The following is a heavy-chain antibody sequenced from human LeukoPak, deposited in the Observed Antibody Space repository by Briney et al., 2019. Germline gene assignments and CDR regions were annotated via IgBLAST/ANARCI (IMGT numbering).Heavy chain of an antibody. CDR1: GFTFSSSA. J-gene: IGHJ4*02. V-gene: IGHV3-23*01. CDR3: AKQLGYCSDGSCYFPY. Sequence: GGSLRLSCAASGFTFSSSAMSWVRQAPGKGLEWVSAISNNGGYTYYADSVQGRFTISRDNSKNKLCLQMNSLRAEDTAVYYCAKQLGYCSDGSCYFPYWGQGTLVTVSS. D-gene: IGHD2-15*01. CDR2: ISNNGGYT.